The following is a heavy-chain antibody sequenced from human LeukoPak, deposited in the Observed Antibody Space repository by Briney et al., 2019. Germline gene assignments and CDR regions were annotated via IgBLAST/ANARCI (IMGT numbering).Heavy chain of an antibody. CDR2: ISAYNGNT. V-gene: IGHV1-18*01. CDR1: GYTFTSYG. D-gene: IGHD6-13*01. CDR3: ARAVSSSSWYRSYYYYMDV. Sequence: ASVKVSCKASGYTFTSYGISWVRQAPGQGLEWMGWISAYNGNTNYAQKLQGRVTMTTDASTSTAYMELRSLGSDDTAVYYCARAVSSSSWYRSYYYYMDVWGKGTTVTVSS. J-gene: IGHJ6*03.